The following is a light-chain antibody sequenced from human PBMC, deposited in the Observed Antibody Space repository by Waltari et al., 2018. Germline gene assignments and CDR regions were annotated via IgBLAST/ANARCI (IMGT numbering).Light chain of an antibody. J-gene: IGKJ1*01. CDR1: QSVSST. CDR3: QQYNNWPLTWT. CDR2: GAS. Sequence: EIVMTQSPATLSVSPGERATLSCRASQSVSSTLAWYHQKPGQAPRLLIYGASTRATGIPARFSGSGSGTEFTLTISSLQSEDFAVYYCQQYNNWPLTWTFGQGTKVEIK. V-gene: IGKV3-15*01.